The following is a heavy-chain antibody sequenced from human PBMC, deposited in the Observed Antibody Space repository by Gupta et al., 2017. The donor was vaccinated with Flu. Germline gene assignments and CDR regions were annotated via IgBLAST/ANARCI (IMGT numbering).Heavy chain of an antibody. CDR1: GFTFGDYA. CDR2: IRSKAYGGTT. J-gene: IGHJ4*02. Sequence: EVQLVESGGGLVQPGRSLRLPCTASGFTFGDYAMSWFRQAPGKGLEWVGFIRSKAYGGTTEYAASVKGRFTISRDDSKSIAYLQMNSMKTEDTAVYYCTRFIIGVVITAPFDYWGQGTLVTVSS. CDR3: TRFIIGVVITAPFDY. V-gene: IGHV3-49*03. D-gene: IGHD3-22*01.